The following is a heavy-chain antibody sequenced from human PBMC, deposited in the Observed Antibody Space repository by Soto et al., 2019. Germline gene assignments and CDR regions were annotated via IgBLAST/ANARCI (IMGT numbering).Heavy chain of an antibody. CDR2: ISSSSSTI. V-gene: IGHV3-48*01. CDR3: ARDTLLLWFGELLSRDAFDI. J-gene: IGHJ3*02. Sequence: GGSLRLSWAASGFTFSIFSINWVRPGPGKGLGLVSYISSSSSTIYYADSVKGRFTISRDNAKNSLYLQMNSLRAEDTAVYYCARDTLLLWFGELLSRDAFDIWGQGTMVTVSS. D-gene: IGHD3-10*01. CDR1: GFTFSIFS.